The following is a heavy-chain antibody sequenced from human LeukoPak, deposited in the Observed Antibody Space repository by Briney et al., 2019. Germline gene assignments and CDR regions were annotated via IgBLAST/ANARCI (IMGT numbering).Heavy chain of an antibody. J-gene: IGHJ6*02. D-gene: IGHD7-27*01. V-gene: IGHV3-23*01. CDR2: ISGSGGST. Sequence: PGGSLRLSCAASGFTFSSYAMSWVRQAPGKGLEWVSAISGSGGSTYYADSVKGRFTISRDNSKNTLYLQMNSLRAEDTAVYYCAKGLGIQYYYGMDVWGQGTTVTVSS. CDR3: AKGLGIQYYYGMDV. CDR1: GFTFSSYA.